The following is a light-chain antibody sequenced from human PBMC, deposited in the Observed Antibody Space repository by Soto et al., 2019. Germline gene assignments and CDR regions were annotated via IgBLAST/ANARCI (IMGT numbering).Light chain of an antibody. CDR1: QSISSY. V-gene: IGKV1-39*01. Sequence: DIQMTQSPSSLSASVGDRVTITCRASQSISSYLNWYQQKPGKAPRLLIYAASSLQSGVPSRFSGIESGTDFTLTISSLQPEDFAIYYRLQSYMTPVVFGQGTKVEFK. CDR3: LQSYMTPVV. J-gene: IGKJ1*01. CDR2: AAS.